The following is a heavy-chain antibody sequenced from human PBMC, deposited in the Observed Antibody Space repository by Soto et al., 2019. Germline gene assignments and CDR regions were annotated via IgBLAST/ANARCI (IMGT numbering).Heavy chain of an antibody. CDR2: ISYDGSNK. V-gene: IGHV3-30*18. J-gene: IGHJ6*02. CDR1: GFTFSSYG. Sequence: GGSLRLSCAASGFTFSSYGMHWVRQAPGKGLEWVAVISYDGSNKYYADSVKGRFTISRDNSKNTLYLQMNSLRAEDTAVYYCAKELGELFYYYYGMDVWGQGTTVTVSS. D-gene: IGHD3-10*01. CDR3: AKELGELFYYYYGMDV.